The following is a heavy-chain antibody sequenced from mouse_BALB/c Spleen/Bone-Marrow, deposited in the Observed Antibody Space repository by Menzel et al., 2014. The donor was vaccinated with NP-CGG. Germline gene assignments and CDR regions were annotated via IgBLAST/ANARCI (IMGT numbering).Heavy chain of an antibody. CDR1: GYTFTTYW. CDR3: ARSTGAMDY. D-gene: IGHD3-2*01. J-gene: IGHJ4*01. Sequence: QVHVKQFGAELAKPGASVKMSCKASGYTFTTYWMHWVKQRPGQGLEWIGFINPTTGYTECNQNFKDKASLTADKSSSTAYMQLSSLTSEDSAVYYCARSTGAMDYWGQGTSVTVSS. CDR2: INPTTGYT. V-gene: IGHV1-7*01.